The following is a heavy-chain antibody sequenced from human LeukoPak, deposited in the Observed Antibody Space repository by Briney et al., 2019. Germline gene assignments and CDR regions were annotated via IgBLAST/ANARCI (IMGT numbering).Heavy chain of an antibody. CDR2: IYDSGST. J-gene: IGHJ3*02. V-gene: IGHV4-59*01. D-gene: IGHD4-17*01. CDR3: ASLTTADAFDI. CDR1: GGSLSSYY. Sequence: SETLSLTCTVSGGSLSSYYWSWIRQPPGKGLEWIGYIYDSGSTIYNPSLKSRVSISVDTSKNQFSLNLSSVTPADTAVFYCASLTTADAFDIWGQGTMVTVSS.